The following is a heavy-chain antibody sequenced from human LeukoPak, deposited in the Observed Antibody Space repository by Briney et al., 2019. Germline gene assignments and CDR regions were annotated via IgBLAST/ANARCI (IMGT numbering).Heavy chain of an antibody. CDR3: ARDRPDGFYYYYMDV. D-gene: IGHD1-14*01. V-gene: IGHV4-39*07. J-gene: IGHJ6*03. CDR2: IYHSGST. Sequence: SETLSLTCTVSGGSISSSSYYWGWIRQPPGKGLEWIGSIYHSGSTYYNPSLKSRVTMSVDTSKNQFSLKLSSVTAADTAVYYCARDRPDGFYYYYMDVWGKGTTVTISS. CDR1: GGSISSSSYY.